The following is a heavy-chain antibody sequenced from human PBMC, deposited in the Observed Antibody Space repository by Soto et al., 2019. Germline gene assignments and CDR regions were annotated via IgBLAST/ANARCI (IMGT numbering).Heavy chain of an antibody. CDR1: GDSVSSNSAA. Sequence: SQTLSLTCAISGDSVSSNSAAWNWIRQSPSRGLEWLGRTYYRSKWYNDCAVSVKSRITINPDTSKNQFSLQLNSVTPEDTAVYYCAREGVGLMVYAPEFDYWGQGTLVTVSS. J-gene: IGHJ4*02. D-gene: IGHD2-8*01. CDR3: AREGVGLMVYAPEFDY. CDR2: TYYRSKWYN. V-gene: IGHV6-1*01.